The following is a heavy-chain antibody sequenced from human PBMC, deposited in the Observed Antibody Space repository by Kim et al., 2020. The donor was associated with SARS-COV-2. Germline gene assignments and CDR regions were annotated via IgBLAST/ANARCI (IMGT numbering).Heavy chain of an antibody. CDR3: ARVKGYCSSTSCKSFDY. CDR2: IKQDGSEK. J-gene: IGHJ4*02. V-gene: IGHV3-7*03. CDR1: GFTFSSYW. D-gene: IGHD2-2*01. Sequence: GGSLRLSCAASGFTFSSYWMSWVRQAPGKGLEWVANIKQDGSEKYYVDSVKGRFTISRDNAKNSLYLQMNSLRAEDTAVYYCARVKGYCSSTSCKSFDYWGQGTLVTVSS.